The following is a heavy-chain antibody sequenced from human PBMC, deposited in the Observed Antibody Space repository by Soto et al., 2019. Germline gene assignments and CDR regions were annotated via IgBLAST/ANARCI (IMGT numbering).Heavy chain of an antibody. CDR2: THNRGST. D-gene: IGHD1-1*01. CDR1: GGSITSTSYY. CDR3: VRHTAAPGNNWPNYYFDN. Sequence: SETLSLTCTVSGGSITSTSYYWGWVRQPPGKGLEWIGSTHNRGSTYYNPSLYSRITTSVDTSKNQFFLKVTSVTAADTAIYYCVRHTAAPGNNWPNYYFDNWGQGTLVTVSS. V-gene: IGHV4-39*01. J-gene: IGHJ4*02.